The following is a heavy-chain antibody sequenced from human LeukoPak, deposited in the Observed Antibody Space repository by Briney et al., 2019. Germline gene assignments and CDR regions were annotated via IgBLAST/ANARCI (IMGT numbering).Heavy chain of an antibody. CDR3: ARFERSTGCY. J-gene: IGHJ4*02. CDR1: GYSISSGYY. CDR2: IYHSDST. V-gene: IGHV4-38-2*02. Sequence: SETLSLTCTVSGYSISSGYYWAWIRQPPGKGLEWIGTIYHSDSTYYNPSLKSRVAISVDTSKNPFSLKLNSVTAADTAVYYCARFERSTGCYWGQGTLVTVSS. D-gene: IGHD2-8*02.